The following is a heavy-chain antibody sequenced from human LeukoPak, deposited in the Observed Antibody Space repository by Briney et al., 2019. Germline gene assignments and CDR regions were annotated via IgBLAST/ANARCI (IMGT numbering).Heavy chain of an antibody. V-gene: IGHV3-23*01. J-gene: IGHJ4*02. CDR3: AREQSLVRGVIISSAFDY. CDR1: GFTFSSYA. Sequence: PGGSLRLSCAASGFTFSSYAMSWVRQAPGKGLEWVSAISGSGGSTYYADSVKGRFTISRDNSKNTLYLQMNSLRAEDTAVYYCAREQSLVRGVIISSAFDYWGQGTLVTVSS. D-gene: IGHD3-10*01. CDR2: ISGSGGST.